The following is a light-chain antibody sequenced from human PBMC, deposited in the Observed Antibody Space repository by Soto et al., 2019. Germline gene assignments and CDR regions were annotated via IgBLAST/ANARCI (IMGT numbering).Light chain of an antibody. CDR3: GPWDSSRSAYV. J-gene: IGLJ1*01. CDR2: DDS. V-gene: IGLV1-51*01. Sequence: QSVLTQPPSVSAAPGQKVTISCSGSSSNIGGNSVSWYQQLPGTAPKLLIYDDSKRPSGIPDRFSGSKSGTSATLGITGFQTGDEADYYCGPWDSSRSAYVFGTGTKVTVL. CDR1: SSNIGGNS.